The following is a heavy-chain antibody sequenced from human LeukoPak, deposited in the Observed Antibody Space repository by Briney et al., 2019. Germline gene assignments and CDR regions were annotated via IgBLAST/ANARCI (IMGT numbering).Heavy chain of an antibody. D-gene: IGHD3-22*01. CDR3: ARDYYDSSGYQGVVFAFDI. Sequence: PSETLSLTCTVSGGSISSYYWSWIRQPPGKGLEWIGYIYYSGSTNYNPSLKSRVTISVDTSKNQFSLKLSSVTAADTAVYYCARDYYDSSGYQGVVFAFDIWGQGTMVTVSS. J-gene: IGHJ3*02. V-gene: IGHV4-59*01. CDR2: IYYSGST. CDR1: GGSISSYY.